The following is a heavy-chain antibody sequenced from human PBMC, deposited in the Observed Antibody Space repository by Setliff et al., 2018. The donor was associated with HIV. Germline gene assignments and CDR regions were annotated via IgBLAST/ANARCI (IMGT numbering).Heavy chain of an antibody. CDR2: IYYSGST. CDR3: AREGQEGNWFDP. CDR1: RGSISSGGYY. J-gene: IGHJ5*02. V-gene: IGHV4-31*03. Sequence: SETLSLTCTVSRGSISSGGYYWSWIRQHPGKGLEWIGYIYYSGSTYYNPSLKSRLTISLDTSKKRFSLKLGSVTAADTAVYYCAREGQEGNWFDPWGQGTLVTVSS.